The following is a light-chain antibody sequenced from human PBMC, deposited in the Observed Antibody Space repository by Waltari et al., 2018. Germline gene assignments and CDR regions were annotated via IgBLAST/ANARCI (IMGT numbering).Light chain of an antibody. V-gene: IGLV2-14*01. J-gene: IGLJ1*01. CDR3: SSYTTSSAPGV. CDR1: DSDVGAAAF. CDR2: EFS. Sequence: QSALTQPASVSGSPGPSTTISCSGTDSDVGAAAFVHWYQQHPVKAPHLRIYEFSNRPSGISNRFSASKSGNTASLTISGLQAEDEADYYCSSYTTSSAPGVFGTGTRVTVL.